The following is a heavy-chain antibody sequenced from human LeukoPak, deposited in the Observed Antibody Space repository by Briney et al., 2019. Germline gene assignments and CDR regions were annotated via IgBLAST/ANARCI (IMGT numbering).Heavy chain of an antibody. CDR1: GYTFTGYY. J-gene: IGHJ4*02. Sequence: ASVKVSCKASGYTFTGYYMHWVRQAPGQGLEWMGWINPNSGGTNYAQKFQGRVTMTRDTSISTAYMGLSRLRSDDTAVYYCARDIVTERGYCSGGSCYFDYWGQGTLVTVSS. CDR3: ARDIVTERGYCSGGSCYFDY. D-gene: IGHD2-15*01. CDR2: INPNSGGT. V-gene: IGHV1-2*02.